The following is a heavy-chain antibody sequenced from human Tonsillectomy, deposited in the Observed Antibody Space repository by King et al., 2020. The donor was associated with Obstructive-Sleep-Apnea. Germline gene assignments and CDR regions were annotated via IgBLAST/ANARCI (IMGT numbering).Heavy chain of an antibody. V-gene: IGHV1-58*01. CDR3: AADRSLAARPGPYYYYGMDV. Sequence: QLVQSGPEVKKPGTSVKVSCKASGFTFTSSAVQWVRQARGQRLEWIGWIVVGSGNTNYAQKFQERVTITRDMSTSTAYMELSSLRSEDTAVYYCAADRSLAARPGPYYYYGMDVWGQGTTVTVSS. CDR2: IVVGSGNT. J-gene: IGHJ6*02. D-gene: IGHD6-6*01. CDR1: GFTFTSSA.